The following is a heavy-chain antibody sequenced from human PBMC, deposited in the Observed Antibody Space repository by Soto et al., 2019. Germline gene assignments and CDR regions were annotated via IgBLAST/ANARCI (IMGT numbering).Heavy chain of an antibody. CDR3: ARASYYYNSTGYYYSGFDN. J-gene: IGHJ4*02. CDR1: GDSISRYY. D-gene: IGHD3-22*01. V-gene: IGHV4-59*01. Sequence: LSLTCTVSGDSISRYYWSWIRQPPGKGLEWIGYIYYSGTTNYNPSLKSRVTISVDTSRSQFSLTLTAVTAADTAVYFCARASYYYNSTGYYYSGFDNWGQGTQVTVS. CDR2: IYYSGTT.